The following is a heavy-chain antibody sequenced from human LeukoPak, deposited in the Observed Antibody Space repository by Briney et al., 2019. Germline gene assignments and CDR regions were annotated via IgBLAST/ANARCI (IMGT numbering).Heavy chain of an antibody. J-gene: IGHJ4*02. V-gene: IGHV4-59*01. D-gene: IGHD5-24*01. CDR3: ARGGGYNSPFGY. Sequence: SETLSLTCTVSGGSISSYYWSWIRQPPGKGLEWIGYISYSGNTNYNPSLKSRVTISVDTSKNQFSLKLSSVTAADTAEYYCARGGGYNSPFGYWGQGTLVTVSS. CDR1: GGSISSYY. CDR2: ISYSGNT.